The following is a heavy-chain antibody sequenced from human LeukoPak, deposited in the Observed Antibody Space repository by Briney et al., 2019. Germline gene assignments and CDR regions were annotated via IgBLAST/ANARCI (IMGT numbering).Heavy chain of an antibody. D-gene: IGHD6-13*01. J-gene: IGHJ4*02. Sequence: PGGSLRLSCAASGFTFSGYAMTWCRRAPGKGLEWGSAISGSGGSTYYADSVKGQFTISRDNSKNTPYLQMNSLRAEDPAVYYCATPGGSSWYPWAIDYWGQGTLVTVSS. V-gene: IGHV3-23*01. CDR2: ISGSGGST. CDR3: ATPGGSSWYPWAIDY. CDR1: GFTFSGYA.